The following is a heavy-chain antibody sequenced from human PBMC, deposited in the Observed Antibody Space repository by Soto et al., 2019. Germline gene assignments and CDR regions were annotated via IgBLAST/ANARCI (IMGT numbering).Heavy chain of an antibody. CDR1: GGTFSSYA. CDR3: ARYCSQWLVPYAFDI. Sequence: SVKVSCKASGGTFSSYAISWVRQAPGQGLEWMGGIIPIFGTANYAQKFQGRVTITADESTSTAYMELSSLRSEDTAVYYCARYCSQWLVPYAFDIWGQGTMVTVSS. V-gene: IGHV1-69*13. D-gene: IGHD6-19*01. J-gene: IGHJ3*02. CDR2: IIPIFGTA.